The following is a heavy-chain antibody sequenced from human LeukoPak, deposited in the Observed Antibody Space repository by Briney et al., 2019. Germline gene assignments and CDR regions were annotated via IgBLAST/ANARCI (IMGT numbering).Heavy chain of an antibody. CDR2: INPNSGGT. D-gene: IGHD3-10*01. CDR3: AIDHGTMVRGVIRPYYYYGMDV. CDR1: GYTFTGYY. J-gene: IGHJ6*02. Sequence: GASVKVSCKASGYTFTGYYMHWVRQAPGQGLEWMGWINPNSGGTNYAQKFQGRVTMTRDTSISTAYMELSRLRSDDTAVYYCAIDHGTMVRGVIRPYYYYGMDVWGQGTTVTVSS. V-gene: IGHV1-2*02.